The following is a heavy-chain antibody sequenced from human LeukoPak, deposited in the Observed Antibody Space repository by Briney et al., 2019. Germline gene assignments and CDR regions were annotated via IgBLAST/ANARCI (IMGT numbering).Heavy chain of an antibody. Sequence: ASVKVSCKASGYTFSGYYIHWVRQAPGQGLEWMGWIDPNSGGTRYAQKFQGRVTMTEDTSTDTAYMELSSLRSEDTAVYYCATELTVGATPGYWGQGTLVTVSS. CDR1: GYTFSGYY. V-gene: IGHV1-2*02. J-gene: IGHJ4*02. D-gene: IGHD1-26*01. CDR2: IDPNSGGT. CDR3: ATELTVGATPGY.